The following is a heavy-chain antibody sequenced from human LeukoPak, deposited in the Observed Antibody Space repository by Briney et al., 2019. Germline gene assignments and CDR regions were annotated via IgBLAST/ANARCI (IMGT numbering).Heavy chain of an antibody. J-gene: IGHJ4*02. CDR1: GFTFSDYY. V-gene: IGHV3-11*06. CDR2: ISSSSSYT. Sequence: GGSLRLSCAASGFTFSDYYMSWIRQAPGKGLEWVSYISSSSSYTNYADSVKGRFTISRDNAKNSLYLQMNSLRAEDTAVYYCARAGSASYYNSVYWGQGTLVTVSS. D-gene: IGHD3-10*01. CDR3: ARAGSASYYNSVY.